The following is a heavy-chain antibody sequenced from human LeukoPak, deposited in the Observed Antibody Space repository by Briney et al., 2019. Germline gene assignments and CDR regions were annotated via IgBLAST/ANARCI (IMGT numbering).Heavy chain of an antibody. CDR3: ARDSHYRIVGDRQQLDV. CDR2: INPSGGST. J-gene: IGHJ6*04. Sequence: ASVKVSCKASGYTFTSYYMHWVRQAPGQGLEWMGIINPSGGSTSYAQKFQGRVTMTRDTSTSTVYMELSSLRSEDTAVYYCARDSHYRIVGDRQQLDVWGKGTTVTVSS. CDR1: GYTFTSYY. D-gene: IGHD1-26*01. V-gene: IGHV1-46*01.